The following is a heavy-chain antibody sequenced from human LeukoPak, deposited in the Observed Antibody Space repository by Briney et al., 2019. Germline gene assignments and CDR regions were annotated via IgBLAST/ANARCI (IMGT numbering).Heavy chain of an antibody. CDR3: AKDGFWSGFYYFDY. J-gene: IGHJ4*02. CDR1: GFTFDDYA. D-gene: IGHD3-3*01. V-gene: IGHV3-9*01. CDR2: ISWNSGSI. Sequence: GRSLRLSCAASGFTFDDYAMHWVRQAPGKGLEWVSGISWNSGSIGYADSVKGRFTISRDDSKNTLYLQMNSLRAEDTAVYYCAKDGFWSGFYYFDYWGQGTLVTVSS.